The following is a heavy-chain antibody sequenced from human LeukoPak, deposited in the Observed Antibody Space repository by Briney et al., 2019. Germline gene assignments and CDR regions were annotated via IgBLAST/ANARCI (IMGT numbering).Heavy chain of an antibody. V-gene: IGHV4-59*08. D-gene: IGHD3-3*01. CDR1: GGSISSYY. Sequence: SETLSLTCTVSGGSISSYYWNWIRQPPGKGLEWIGYIYYSGSTNYNPSLKSRVTISVDTSKNQFSLKLSSVTAADTAVYYCARAYYDFWSGYYIDYWGQGTLVTVSS. J-gene: IGHJ4*02. CDR2: IYYSGST. CDR3: ARAYYDFWSGYYIDY.